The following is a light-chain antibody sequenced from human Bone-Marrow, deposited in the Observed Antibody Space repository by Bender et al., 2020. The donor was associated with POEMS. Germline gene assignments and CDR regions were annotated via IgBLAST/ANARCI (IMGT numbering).Light chain of an antibody. J-gene: IGLJ3*02. Sequence: QTALTQPASVSGSPGQSITISCIGASSDIGYSDHVSWYQQRPGRAPELMICEVNKRPSGVPDRFSGSKSGTSASLAISGLRSEDEADYYCAVWDDSLGGRKVFGGGTKLTVV. CDR1: SSDIGYSDH. V-gene: IGLV2-14*01. CDR3: AVWDDSLGGRKV. CDR2: EVN.